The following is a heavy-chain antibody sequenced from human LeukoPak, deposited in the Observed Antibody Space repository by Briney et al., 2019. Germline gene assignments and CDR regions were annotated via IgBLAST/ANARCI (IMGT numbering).Heavy chain of an antibody. V-gene: IGHV4-38-2*02. D-gene: IGHD6-6*01. CDR2: IYYSGST. CDR3: ARGGIAAPTQGSEYFQH. CDR1: GGSIGSGSY. Sequence: SETLSLTCTVSGGSIGSGSYWGWIRQSPGKGLEWIGSIYYSGSTYYNPSLKSRVTISVDTSMNQFSLKLSSVTAADTAVYYCARGGIAAPTQGSEYFQHWGQGTLVTVSS. J-gene: IGHJ1*01.